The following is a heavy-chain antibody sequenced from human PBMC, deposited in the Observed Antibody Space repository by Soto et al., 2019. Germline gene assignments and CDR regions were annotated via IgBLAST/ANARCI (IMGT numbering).Heavy chain of an antibody. V-gene: IGHV1-69*02. D-gene: IGHD3-10*01. J-gene: IGHJ4*02. CDR2: IIPILGIA. CDR3: ARPAVEMAKTAGMDY. Sequence: QVQLVQSGAEVKKPGSSVKVSCKASGGTFSSYTISWVRQARGQGLEWMGRIIPILGIANYAQKFQGRVTITADKSTSTAYMELSSLRSEDTAVYYCARPAVEMAKTAGMDYWGQGTLVTVSS. CDR1: GGTFSSYT.